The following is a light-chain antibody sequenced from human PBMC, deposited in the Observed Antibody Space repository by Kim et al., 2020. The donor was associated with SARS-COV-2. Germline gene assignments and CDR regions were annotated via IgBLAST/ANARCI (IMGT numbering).Light chain of an antibody. Sequence: GKPVTLSCTRRNGSIDDNYVQWYQQRPGCVPTTVIYEDDQRPSGVSDRFSGSIDNSSNSASLTISGLRTEDEADYYCQSYNRDNVLFGGGTKVTVL. CDR2: EDD. CDR1: NGSIDDNY. CDR3: QSYNRDNVL. V-gene: IGLV6-57*03. J-gene: IGLJ2*01.